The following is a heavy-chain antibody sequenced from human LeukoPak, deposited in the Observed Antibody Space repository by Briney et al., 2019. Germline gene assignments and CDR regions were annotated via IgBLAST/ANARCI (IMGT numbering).Heavy chain of an antibody. CDR1: GHTLTELS. Sequence: GASVKVSCKVSGHTLTELSMHWVRQAPGKGLEWMGGFDPEDGETIYAQKFQGRVTMTEDTSTDTAYMELSSLRSEDTAVYYCATGGTYYDILTGYTSFDYWGQGTLVTVSS. D-gene: IGHD3-9*01. V-gene: IGHV1-24*01. J-gene: IGHJ4*02. CDR3: ATGGTYYDILTGYTSFDY. CDR2: FDPEDGET.